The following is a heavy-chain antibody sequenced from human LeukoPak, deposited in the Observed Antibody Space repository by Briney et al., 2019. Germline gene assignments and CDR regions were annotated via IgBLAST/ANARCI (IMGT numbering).Heavy chain of an antibody. CDR1: GFTFSSYG. V-gene: IGHV3-33*05. CDR3: ARDGRVRGITMIVVEGFDY. CDR2: ISYDGSNK. J-gene: IGHJ4*02. Sequence: GGSLRLSCAASGFTFSSYGMHWVRQAPGKGLEWVAVISYDGSNKYYADSVKGRFTISRDNSKNTLYLQMNSLRAEDTAVYYCARDGRVRGITMIVVEGFDYWGQGTLVTVSS. D-gene: IGHD3-22*01.